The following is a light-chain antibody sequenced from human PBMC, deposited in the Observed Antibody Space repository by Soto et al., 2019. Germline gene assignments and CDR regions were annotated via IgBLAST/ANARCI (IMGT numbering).Light chain of an antibody. CDR2: GAS. V-gene: IGKV3-11*01. CDR3: QQRNNWPPIT. Sequence: VLTQSPATLSLSPGERATLFCRASQSISSYLAWYQQKPGQAPRLLIYGASNRATGIPDRFSGSGSGTDFTLTISSLEPEDFAVYYCQQRNNWPPITFGQGTRLEIK. CDR1: QSISSY. J-gene: IGKJ5*01.